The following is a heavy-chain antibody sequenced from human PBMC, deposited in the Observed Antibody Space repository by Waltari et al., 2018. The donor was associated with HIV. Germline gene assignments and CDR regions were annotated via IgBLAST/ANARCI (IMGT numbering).Heavy chain of an antibody. J-gene: IGHJ4*02. CDR3: VKDKKAITVTGTFDY. CDR1: GFIFDDSA. Sequence: EVQLVDSGGGPVQPGRSLRLSCAASGFIFDDSAMHWVRQAPGTGLEWVSSISWNGATTGYADSVKGRFTISRDNAKNSLYLQMDSLRAEDTALYYCVKDKKAITVTGTFDYWGQGTLVTVSS. CDR2: ISWNGATT. D-gene: IGHD1-1*01. V-gene: IGHV3-9*01.